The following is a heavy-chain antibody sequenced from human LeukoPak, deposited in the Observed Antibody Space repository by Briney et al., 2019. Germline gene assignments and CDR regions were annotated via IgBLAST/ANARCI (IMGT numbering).Heavy chain of an antibody. CDR1: GGSISSYY. D-gene: IGHD2-21*01. CDR3: ARHCPYCGQDAFDI. V-gene: IGHV4-59*08. CDR2: IYYSGST. Sequence: SETLSLTCTVSGGSISSYYWSWIRQPPGKGLEWIGYIYYSGSTNYNPSLMSRVTISVDTSKNQFSLKLSSVTAADTAVYYCARHCPYCGQDAFDIWGQGTMVTVSS. J-gene: IGHJ3*02.